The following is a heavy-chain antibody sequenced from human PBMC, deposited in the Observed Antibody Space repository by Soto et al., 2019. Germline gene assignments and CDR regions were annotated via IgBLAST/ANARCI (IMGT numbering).Heavy chain of an antibody. CDR3: ARRYCINTSCYGDYYYGMDV. Sequence: QVQLVQSGAEVKKPGSSVKVSCKASGGTFSRYTISWVRQAPGQGLEWMGGIIPIFGTANYAQKFQGRVTITADESTSTAYMELSSLRSEDTAVYYCARRYCINTSCYGDYYYGMDVWGQGTTVTVSS. J-gene: IGHJ6*02. CDR1: GGTFSRYT. D-gene: IGHD2-2*01. CDR2: IIPIFGTA. V-gene: IGHV1-69*12.